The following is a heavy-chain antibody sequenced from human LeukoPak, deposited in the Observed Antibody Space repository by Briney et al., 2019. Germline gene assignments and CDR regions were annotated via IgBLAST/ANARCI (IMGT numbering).Heavy chain of an antibody. CDR1: GFTFNSYE. CDR3: ANVIWLAPGPYSGYDGCYPPCRGMDV. J-gene: IGHJ6*02. CDR2: ISSSGSTI. Sequence: GGSLRLSCAASGFTFNSYEMNWGRQAPGKGLVGVSYISSSGSTIYYADSVKGRFTIYRDNAKNSLYLQMHSLRAEDPAVYYCANVIWLAPGPYSGYDGCYPPCRGMDVWGQGTTVTVSS. D-gene: IGHD5-12*01. V-gene: IGHV3-48*03.